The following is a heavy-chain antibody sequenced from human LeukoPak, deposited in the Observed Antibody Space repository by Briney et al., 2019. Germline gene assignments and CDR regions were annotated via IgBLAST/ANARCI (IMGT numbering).Heavy chain of an antibody. D-gene: IGHD6-19*01. Sequence: GGSLRLSCAASGFTFDDYGMSWVRQAPGKGLEWVSGINRNGGSTGYADSVKGRFTISRDNAKNSLYLQMNSLRVEDTAVYYCAGGGSIEVAGYWGQGTLVTVSS. J-gene: IGHJ4*02. CDR2: INRNGGST. V-gene: IGHV3-20*04. CDR3: AGGGSIEVAGY. CDR1: GFTFDDYG.